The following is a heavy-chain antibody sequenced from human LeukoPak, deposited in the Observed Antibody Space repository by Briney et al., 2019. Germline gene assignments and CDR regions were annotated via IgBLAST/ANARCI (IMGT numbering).Heavy chain of an antibody. D-gene: IGHD3-10*01. Sequence: GGSLRLSCAASGFTVSSNYMNWVRQAPGKGLEWVSSISSSSSYIYYADSVKGRFTISRDNAKNSLYLQMNSLRAEDTAVYYCARPPGGSGSIFDAFDIWGQGTMVTVSS. CDR2: ISSSSSYI. CDR1: GFTVSSNY. CDR3: ARPPGGSGSIFDAFDI. J-gene: IGHJ3*02. V-gene: IGHV3-21*01.